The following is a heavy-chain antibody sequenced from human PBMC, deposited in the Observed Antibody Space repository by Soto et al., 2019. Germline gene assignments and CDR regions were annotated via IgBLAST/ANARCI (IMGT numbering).Heavy chain of an antibody. V-gene: IGHV4-59*02. D-gene: IGHD3-22*01. J-gene: IGHJ5*02. Sequence: SETLSLTCTVSGGSVNNYYWNWIRQPPGKELEWIGYIYYSGNTNYNPSLKSRVTISVDTSKNQFSLKLRSVTAADTAVYYCAISSGYADWFDPWGQGTLVTVSS. CDR1: GGSVNNYY. CDR3: AISSGYADWFDP. CDR2: IYYSGNT.